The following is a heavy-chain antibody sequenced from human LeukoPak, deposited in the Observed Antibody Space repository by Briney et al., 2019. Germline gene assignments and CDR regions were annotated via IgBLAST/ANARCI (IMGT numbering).Heavy chain of an antibody. Sequence: GGSLRLSCAASGFSFGNHATIWVRQAAGKGLEWVSVVSGSGDTTHYADSVRGRFTISRDNSKNTLYLQMNSLRAEDTAVYYCAKDRLGAMMYFDFWGQGTLVTVSS. J-gene: IGHJ4*02. D-gene: IGHD1-26*01. CDR2: VSGSGDTT. CDR1: GFSFGNHA. CDR3: AKDRLGAMMYFDF. V-gene: IGHV3-23*01.